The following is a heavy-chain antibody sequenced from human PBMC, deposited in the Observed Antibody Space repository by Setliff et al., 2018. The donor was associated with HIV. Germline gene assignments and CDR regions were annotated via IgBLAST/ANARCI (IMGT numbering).Heavy chain of an antibody. CDR2: INQDGSEK. CDR1: GFTFSNYW. J-gene: IGHJ4*02. CDR3: ARDVAVAGTEF. D-gene: IGHD6-19*01. Sequence: GGSLRLSCAASGFTFSNYWMSWVRQAPGKGLDWVAHINQDGSEKNHVDSVKGRFTISRDNARNSLYLQMNSLKADDTAVYYCARDVAVAGTEFWGQGTLVTVSS. V-gene: IGHV3-7*01.